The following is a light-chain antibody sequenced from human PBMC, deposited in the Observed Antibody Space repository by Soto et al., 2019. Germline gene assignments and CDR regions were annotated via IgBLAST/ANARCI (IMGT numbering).Light chain of an antibody. Sequence: EIVMTQSPATLSVSPGERATLSCRASQSVSSNLAWYQQKPGQAPRLLIYGASTRATGIPARFSGSGSGTEFSPTISRLQSEDFAVYYCQQYNKWPPYTFGQGTKLEIK. J-gene: IGKJ2*01. CDR1: QSVSSN. CDR2: GAS. V-gene: IGKV3-15*01. CDR3: QQYNKWPPYT.